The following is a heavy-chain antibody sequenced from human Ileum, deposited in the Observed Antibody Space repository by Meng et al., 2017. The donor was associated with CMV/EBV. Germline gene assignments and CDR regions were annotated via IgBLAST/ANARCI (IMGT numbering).Heavy chain of an antibody. V-gene: IGHV3-30*03. CDR1: GFTFSGYG. Sequence: AYGFTFSGYGMHWVRKGAGKGLESVAVVAPGGNEKYYADSVEGRFTISRDNSRNTVYLHMNSLRADDTAVYYCARVHYEISAWVFDYWGQGTLVTVSS. CDR2: VAPGGNEK. D-gene: IGHD3-22*01. CDR3: ARVHYEISAWVFDY. J-gene: IGHJ4*02.